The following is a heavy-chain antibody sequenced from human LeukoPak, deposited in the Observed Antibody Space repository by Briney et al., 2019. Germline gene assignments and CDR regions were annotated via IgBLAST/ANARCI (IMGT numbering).Heavy chain of an antibody. Sequence: GGSVRLSCAASGFTFSDYYMSWIRQAPGKGLAWVSHISSSGSTIYYADSVKGRFTISRDNAKNSLYLQMNSLRAEDTAVYYCARDPSTVTTFWFDPWGQGTLVTVSS. J-gene: IGHJ5*02. CDR1: GFTFSDYY. V-gene: IGHV3-11*01. CDR3: ARDPSTVTTFWFDP. D-gene: IGHD4-17*01. CDR2: ISSSGSTI.